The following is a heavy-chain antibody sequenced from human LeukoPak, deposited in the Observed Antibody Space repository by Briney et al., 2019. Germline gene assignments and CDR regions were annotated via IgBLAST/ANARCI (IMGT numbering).Heavy chain of an antibody. V-gene: IGHV1-2*02. CDR1: GYTFTGYY. J-gene: IGHJ3*02. CDR3: AREGYYYGSGSSYRSGAFDI. CDR2: XXXXXXXT. Sequence: GASVKVSCKASGYTFTGYYMHWVRQAPGQXXEXXXXXXXXXXXTNYAQKFQGRVTMTRDTSISTAYMELSRLRSDDTAVYYCAREGYYYGSGSSYRSGAFDIWGQGTMVTVSS. D-gene: IGHD3-10*01.